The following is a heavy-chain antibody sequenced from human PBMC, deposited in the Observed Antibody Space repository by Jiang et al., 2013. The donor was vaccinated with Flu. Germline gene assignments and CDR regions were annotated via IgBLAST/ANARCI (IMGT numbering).Heavy chain of an antibody. CDR3: TRDMATIDY. CDR2: T. D-gene: IGHD5-24*01. J-gene: IGHJ4*02. Sequence: TEYAASVKGRFTISRDDSKSIAYLQMNSLKTEDTAVYYCTRDMATIDYWGQGTLVTVSS. V-gene: IGHV3-49*02.